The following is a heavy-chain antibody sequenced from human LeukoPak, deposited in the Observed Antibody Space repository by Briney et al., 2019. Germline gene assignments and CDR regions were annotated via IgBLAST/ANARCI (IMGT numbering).Heavy chain of an antibody. CDR2: ISWNSGSI. CDR1: GFTFDDYA. D-gene: IGHD3-22*01. Sequence: PGGSLRLSCAASGFTFDDYAMHWVRQAPGKGLEWVSGISWNSGSIGYADSVKGRFTISRDNAKNSLYLQMNSLRAEDTAVYYCAKDQRYYYDQAGPDYWGQGTLVTVSS. J-gene: IGHJ4*02. V-gene: IGHV3-9*01. CDR3: AKDQRYYYDQAGPDY.